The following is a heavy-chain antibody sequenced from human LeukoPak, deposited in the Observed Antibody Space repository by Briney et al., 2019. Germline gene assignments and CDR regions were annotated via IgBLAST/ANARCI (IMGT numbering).Heavy chain of an antibody. CDR2: ISSSSSYI. J-gene: IGHJ4*02. CDR3: AHLGQAGFDY. CDR1: GFTFSSYA. D-gene: IGHD7-27*01. V-gene: IGHV3-21*01. Sequence: PGGSLRLSCAASGFTFSSYAMHWVRQAPGKGLEWVSSISSSSSYIYYADSVKGRFTISRDNAKNSLYLQMNSLRAEDTAVYYCAHLGQAGFDYWGQGTLVTVSS.